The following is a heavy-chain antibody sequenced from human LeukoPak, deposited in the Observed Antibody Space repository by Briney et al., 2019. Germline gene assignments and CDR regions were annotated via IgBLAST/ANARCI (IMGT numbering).Heavy chain of an antibody. CDR1: GGSMSSYY. CDR3: ARGRYGWLPFDY. J-gene: IGHJ4*02. V-gene: IGHV4-59*01. D-gene: IGHD3-16*01. CDR2: IYYSGST. Sequence: SETLSPTCTVSGGSMSSYYWSWIRQPPGKGLEWIGYIYYSGSTNYNPSLKSRVTISVDTSKNQFTLNLSSVTAADTAVYYCARGRYGWLPFDYWGQGTLVTVSS.